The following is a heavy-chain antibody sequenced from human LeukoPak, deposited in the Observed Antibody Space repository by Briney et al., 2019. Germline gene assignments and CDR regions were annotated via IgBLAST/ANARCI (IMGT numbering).Heavy chain of an antibody. J-gene: IGHJ2*01. Sequence: SETLSLTCTVSGGSISSYYWSWIRQPAGKGLEWIGRIYTSGSTNYDPSLKSRVTMSVDTSKNQFSLKLSSVTAADTAVYYCARGDYYDTLTGYEDWYFDLWGRGTLVTVSS. V-gene: IGHV4-4*07. CDR3: ARGDYYDTLTGYEDWYFDL. CDR1: GGSISSYY. CDR2: IYTSGST. D-gene: IGHD3-9*01.